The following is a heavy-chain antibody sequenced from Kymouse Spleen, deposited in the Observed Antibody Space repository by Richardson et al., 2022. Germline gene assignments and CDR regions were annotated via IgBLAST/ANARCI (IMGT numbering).Heavy chain of an antibody. D-gene: IGHD3-10*01. CDR3: ARDYYGSGSYYTDDAFDI. V-gene: IGHV4-61*01. Sequence: QVQLQESGPGLVKPSETLSLTCTVSGGSVSSGSYYWSWIRQPPGKGLEWIGYIYYSGSTNYNPSLKSRVTISVDTSKNQFSLKLSSVTAADTAVYYCARDYYGSGSYYTDDAFDIWGQGTMVTVSS. CDR2: IYYSGST. CDR1: GGSVSSGSYY. J-gene: IGHJ3*02.